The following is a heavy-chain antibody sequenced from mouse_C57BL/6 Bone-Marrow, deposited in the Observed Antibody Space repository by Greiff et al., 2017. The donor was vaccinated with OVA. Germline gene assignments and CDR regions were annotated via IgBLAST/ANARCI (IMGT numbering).Heavy chain of an antibody. CDR3: ARDGSGPAMEY. D-gene: IGHD3-2*02. J-gene: IGHJ4*01. CDR1: GYTFTSYW. Sequence: QVQLQQPGAELVMPGASVKLSCKASGYTFTSYWMHWVKQRPGQGLEWIGELDPSDSYTNYNQKFKGKSTLTVDKSSSTAYMQLSSLTAEDSAVYDCARDGSGPAMEYWGQGTSVTVSS. V-gene: IGHV1-69*01. CDR2: LDPSDSYT.